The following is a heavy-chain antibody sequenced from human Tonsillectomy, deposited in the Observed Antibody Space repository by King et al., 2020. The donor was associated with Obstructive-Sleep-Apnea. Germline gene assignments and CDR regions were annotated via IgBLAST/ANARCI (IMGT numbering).Heavy chain of an antibody. CDR2: IKQEGSEK. V-gene: IGHV3-7*01. CDR3: AGYGDYSPGWFDP. D-gene: IGHD4-17*01. J-gene: IGHJ5*02. Sequence: VQLVESGGGLVQPGGSLRLSCAASGFTFSSYWMSWVRQAPGKGLEWVANIKQEGSEKYYVDSVKGRFTISRDNAKNSLYLQMNSLRAEDTAVYYCAGYGDYSPGWFDPWGQGTLVTVSS. CDR1: GFTFSSYW.